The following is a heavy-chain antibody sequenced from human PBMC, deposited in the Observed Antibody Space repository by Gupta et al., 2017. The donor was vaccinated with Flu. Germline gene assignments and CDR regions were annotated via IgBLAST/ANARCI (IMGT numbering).Heavy chain of an antibody. D-gene: IGHD3-10*01. CDR1: GFTFSSYG. CDR2: ISYDGSNK. V-gene: IGHV3-30*18. CDR3: AKDLGGFELIIDY. Sequence: QVQLVESGGGVVQPGRSLRLSCAASGFTFSSYGMHWVRQAPGKGLEWVAVISYDGSNKYYADSVKGRFTISRDNSKNTLYLQMNSLRAEDTAVYYCAKDLGGFELIIDYWGQGTLVTVSS. J-gene: IGHJ4*02.